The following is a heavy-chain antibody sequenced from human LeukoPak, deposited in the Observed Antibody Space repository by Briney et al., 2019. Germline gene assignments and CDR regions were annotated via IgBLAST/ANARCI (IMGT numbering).Heavy chain of an antibody. D-gene: IGHD1-7*01. CDR3: ARAGGETGTIVWAFDY. J-gene: IGHJ4*02. Sequence: KPSETLSLTCTVSGGSISTYYWSWIRQPPGKGLEWIGYIYYSGSTNYNPSLKSRVTISVDTSKNQFSLKLGSVTAADTAVYYCARAGGETGTIVWAFDYWGQGTLVTVSS. CDR1: GGSISTYY. V-gene: IGHV4-59*13. CDR2: IYYSGST.